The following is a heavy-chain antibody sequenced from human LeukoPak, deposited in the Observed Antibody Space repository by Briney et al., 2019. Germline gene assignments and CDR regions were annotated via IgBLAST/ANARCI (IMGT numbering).Heavy chain of an antibody. D-gene: IGHD6-13*01. CDR2: IKQDGSEK. CDR1: GFSFSTSW. J-gene: IGHJ4*02. V-gene: IGHV3-7*01. CDR3: ARDAAGNDY. Sequence: GGSLRLSCEASGFSFSTSWMSWVRQAPGKGLEWVANIKQDGSEKYYVDSVKGRFTISRDNDKNSLYLQINSLRAEDTAMYYCARDAAGNDYWGQGTLVTVSS.